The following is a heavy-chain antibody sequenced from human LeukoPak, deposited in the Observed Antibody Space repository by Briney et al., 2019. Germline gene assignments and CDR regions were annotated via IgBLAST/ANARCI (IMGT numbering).Heavy chain of an antibody. V-gene: IGHV4-34*01. CDR1: GGSFSGYY. D-gene: IGHD6-19*01. CDR3: ARTAGYSSGWYFGHFQH. J-gene: IGHJ1*01. Sequence: SETLSLTCAVYGGSFSGYYWSWIRQPPGKGLGWIGEINHSGSTNYNPSLKSRVTISVDTSKNQFSLKLSSVTAADTAVYYCARTAGYSSGWYFGHFQHWGQGTLVTVSS. CDR2: INHSGST.